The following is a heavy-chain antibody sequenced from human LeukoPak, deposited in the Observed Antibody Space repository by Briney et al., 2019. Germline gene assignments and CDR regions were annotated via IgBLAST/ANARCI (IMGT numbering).Heavy chain of an antibody. D-gene: IGHD3-22*01. Sequence: GGSLRLSCAASGFTFSSYEMNWVRQAPGKGLEWVIVISYDGSEKYYSDSVRGRFTISRDNSKNTLYLQMNSLRAEDTAIYYCARNKHDSSGKIFDYWGQGTLVTVSS. CDR3: ARNKHDSSGKIFDY. CDR2: ISYDGSEK. CDR1: GFTFSSYE. J-gene: IGHJ4*02. V-gene: IGHV3-30-3*01.